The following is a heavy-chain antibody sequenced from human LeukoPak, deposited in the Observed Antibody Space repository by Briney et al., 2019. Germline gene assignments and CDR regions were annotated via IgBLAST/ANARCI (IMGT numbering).Heavy chain of an antibody. Sequence: GGSLRLSCAASGFTFSNYSMHWVRHAPCKGLEWLVVISCDGSNKYYADCVKGRFTISRDNSKNTLYLQMNSLRAEDTAVYYCARLADELWFGELSLPDDYWGQGTLVTVSS. CDR3: ARLADELWFGELSLPDDY. V-gene: IGHV3-30-3*01. CDR1: GFTFSNYS. CDR2: ISCDGSNK. D-gene: IGHD3-10*01. J-gene: IGHJ4*02.